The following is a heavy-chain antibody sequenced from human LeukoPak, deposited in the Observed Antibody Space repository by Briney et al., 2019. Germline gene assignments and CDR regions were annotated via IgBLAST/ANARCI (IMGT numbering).Heavy chain of an antibody. CDR2: IYYSGST. Sequence: SETLSLTCTVSGGSISSSSYYWGWIRQPPGKGLEWIGSIYYSGSTYYNPSLKSRVTISVDTSKNQFSLKLSSVTAAGTAVYYCARLIIAVAASWPFFDYWGQGTLVTVSS. CDR1: GGSISSSSYY. J-gene: IGHJ4*02. CDR3: ARLIIAVAASWPFFDY. D-gene: IGHD6-19*01. V-gene: IGHV4-39*01.